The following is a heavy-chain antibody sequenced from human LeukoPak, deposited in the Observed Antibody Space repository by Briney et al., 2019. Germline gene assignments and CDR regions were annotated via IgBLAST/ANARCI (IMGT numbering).Heavy chain of an antibody. CDR1: GFTFSSSS. V-gene: IGHV3-30*04. CDR3: ARVRASSSGWPFDAFDI. D-gene: IGHD6-19*01. CDR2: ISYDGSHK. Sequence: GRSLRLSCAVSGFTFSSSSIHWVRQAPGKGLEWVAVISYDGSHKFYADSVKGRFTISRDNSKNTLYLQMNSLRVEDTAVYYCARVRASSSGWPFDAFDIWGQGTMVTVSS. J-gene: IGHJ3*02.